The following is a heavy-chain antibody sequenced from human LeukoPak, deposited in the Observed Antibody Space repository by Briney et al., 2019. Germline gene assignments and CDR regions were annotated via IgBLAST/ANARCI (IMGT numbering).Heavy chain of an antibody. J-gene: IGHJ4*02. V-gene: IGHV3-48*03. Sequence: GGSLRLSCAASGFKFNKYWMHWVRQAPGKGLEWVSNIGSSGTTIYYADSVKGRFSISRDNAKNSLYLQMNSLRVEDTAVYYCALLAVASDFDYWGQGALVTVSS. D-gene: IGHD6-19*01. CDR3: ALLAVASDFDY. CDR1: GFKFNKYW. CDR2: IGSSGTTI.